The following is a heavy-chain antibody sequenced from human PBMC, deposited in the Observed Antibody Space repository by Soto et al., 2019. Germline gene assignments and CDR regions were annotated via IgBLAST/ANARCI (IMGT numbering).Heavy chain of an antibody. D-gene: IGHD3-22*01. J-gene: IGHJ6*02. V-gene: IGHV1-18*04. CDR3: ARGYDSSAYFYPLGDGMDV. Sequence: QVQVVQSGAEVKKPGSSVKVSCKVSGGIFTNNAISWVRQAPGQGLEWLGWISGRSGNSNYAETVRGRVTMTTDTSTGTAYLELRALTTDDTAVYYCARGYDSSAYFYPLGDGMDVWGQGTTVTVSS. CDR1: GGIFTNNA. CDR2: ISGRSGNS.